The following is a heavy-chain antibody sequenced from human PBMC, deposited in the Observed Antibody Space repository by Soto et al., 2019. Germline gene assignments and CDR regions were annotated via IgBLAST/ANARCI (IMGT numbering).Heavy chain of an antibody. CDR1: GDTVSSNSAA. V-gene: IGHV6-1*01. J-gene: IGHJ4*02. D-gene: IGHD4-17*01. CDR2: TYYRSKWYN. Sequence: SQTLSLTCAISGDTVSSNSAAWNWIRQSPSRGLEWLGRTYYRSKWYNDYAVSVKSRITFNPDTSKNQFSLHLSSVTPEDTAVYFCARGPQYYGLAFEFWSQGSLVTVSS. CDR3: ARGPQYYGLAFEF.